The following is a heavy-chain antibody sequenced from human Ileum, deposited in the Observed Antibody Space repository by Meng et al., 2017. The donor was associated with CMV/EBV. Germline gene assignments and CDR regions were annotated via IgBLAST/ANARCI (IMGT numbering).Heavy chain of an antibody. D-gene: IGHD3-3*01. Sequence: WIRQPPGKGLEWIGEINHSGSTNYNPSLKSRVTISVDTSKNQFSLKLSSVTAADTAVYYCARGTPKAYYDFWSGYYPFGYYYYGMDVWGQGTTVTVSS. CDR3: ARGTPKAYYDFWSGYYPFGYYYYGMDV. CDR2: INHSGST. J-gene: IGHJ6*02. V-gene: IGHV4-34*01.